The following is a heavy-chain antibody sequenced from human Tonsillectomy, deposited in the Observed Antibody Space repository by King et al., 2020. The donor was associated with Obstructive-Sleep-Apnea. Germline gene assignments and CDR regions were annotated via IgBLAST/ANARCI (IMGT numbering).Heavy chain of an antibody. D-gene: IGHD2-2*01. V-gene: IGHV1-2*02. CDR3: ARCRSFMGGPQWYFDL. CDR1: GYTFTGYY. J-gene: IGHJ2*01. Sequence: QLVQSGAEVKKPGASVKVSCKASGYTFTGYYMHWVRQAPGQGLEWMGWSNPNSGGTNYAQKFQGRGTMTRDTSISTAYMELSRLGSDDTAVYYCARCRSFMGGPQWYFDLWGRGTLVTVSS. CDR2: SNPNSGGT.